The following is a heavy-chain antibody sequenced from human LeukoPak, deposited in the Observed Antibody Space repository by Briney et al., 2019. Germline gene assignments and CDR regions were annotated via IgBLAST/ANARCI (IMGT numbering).Heavy chain of an antibody. CDR3: EKDRTTSYFDY. CDR1: GFSFSSYG. V-gene: IGHV3-33*06. Sequence: PGRSLRLSCAASGFSFSSYGMHWVRQAPGKGLEWVAVIWYDGSNKYYADSVKGRFTISRDNSKNTLYLQMNSLRAEDTAVYYCEKDRTTSYFDYWGQGTLVTVSS. D-gene: IGHD4-17*01. CDR2: IWYDGSNK. J-gene: IGHJ4*02.